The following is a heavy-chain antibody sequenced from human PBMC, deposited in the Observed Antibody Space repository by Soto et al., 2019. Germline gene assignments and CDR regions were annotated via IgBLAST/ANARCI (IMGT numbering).Heavy chain of an antibody. CDR2: ISSSSSYI. CDR1: GFTFSSYS. D-gene: IGHD2-15*01. CDR3: ARMVVVAATRYYYGMDV. Sequence: PGGSLRLSCAASGFTFSSYSMNWVRQAPGKGLEWVSSISSSSSYIYYADSVKGRFTISRDNAKNSLYLQMNSLRAEDTAVYYCARMVVVAATRYYYGMDVWGQGTTVTVSS. V-gene: IGHV3-21*01. J-gene: IGHJ6*02.